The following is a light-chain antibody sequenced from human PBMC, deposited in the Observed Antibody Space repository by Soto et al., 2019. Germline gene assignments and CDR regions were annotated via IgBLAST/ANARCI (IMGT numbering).Light chain of an antibody. CDR1: QSVNSN. CDR3: QQHGQWPIT. CDR2: GIS. V-gene: IGKV3D-15*01. J-gene: IGKJ5*01. Sequence: EIVMTQSPATLSVSPGERATLSCRASQSVNSNYLAWYQQKPGQAPRLLIYGISKRATDIPDRFSGSGSGTEFTLTISRMQPEDFATYYCQQHGQWPITFGQGKRLEIK.